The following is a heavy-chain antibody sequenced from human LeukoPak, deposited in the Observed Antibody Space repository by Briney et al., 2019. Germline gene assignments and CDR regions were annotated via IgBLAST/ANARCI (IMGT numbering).Heavy chain of an antibody. CDR1: GYTFTGYY. V-gene: IGHV1-2*02. J-gene: IGHJ4*02. D-gene: IGHD4-17*01. Sequence: PGASVKVSCKASGYTFTGYYMHWVRQAPGQGLEWMGWINPNSGGTNYAQKFQGRVTMTRDTSISTAYMELSRLRSDDTAVYYCVIRPSSVTTIDYWGQGTLVTVSS. CDR3: VIRPSSVTTIDY. CDR2: INPNSGGT.